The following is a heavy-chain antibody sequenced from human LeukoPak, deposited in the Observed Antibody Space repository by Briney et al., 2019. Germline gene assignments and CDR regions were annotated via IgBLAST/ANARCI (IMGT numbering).Heavy chain of an antibody. J-gene: IGHJ4*02. Sequence: GGSLRLSCAASGFTFSSNSMHWVRQAPGKGLEWLAVVSSDGRNKYYADSVKGRFTISRDNMQNTLYLQMNSLSADDTAVYYCARCRTGGFDYRGRGTLVTVSS. CDR1: GFTFSSNS. D-gene: IGHD2-15*01. CDR3: ARCRTGGFDY. CDR2: VSSDGRNK. V-gene: IGHV3-30*01.